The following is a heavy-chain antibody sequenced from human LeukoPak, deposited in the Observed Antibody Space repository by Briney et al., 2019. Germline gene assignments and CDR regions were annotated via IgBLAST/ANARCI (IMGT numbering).Heavy chain of an antibody. CDR3: VTGSSERDYYESHMFYFGDS. Sequence: ASVNVSCKISGALLIELSIHWVRQSPGKGLEWMGGFDSEDGKTRAAQNFLDRVSLTEDTSLGTTYMELRSVTSQDTAVYYCVTGSSERDYYESHMFYFGDSWGQGTVVTVSS. CDR1: GALLIELS. CDR2: FDSEDGKT. D-gene: IGHD3-22*01. V-gene: IGHV1-24*01. J-gene: IGHJ4*02.